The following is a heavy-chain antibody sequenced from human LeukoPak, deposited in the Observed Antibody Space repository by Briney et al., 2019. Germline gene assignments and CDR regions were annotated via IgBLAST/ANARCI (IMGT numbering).Heavy chain of an antibody. CDR2: IYYSGST. CDR1: GGSISSSSYY. V-gene: IGHV4-39*01. J-gene: IGHJ4*02. CDR3: ARVLWFGELSYFDY. D-gene: IGHD3-10*01. Sequence: PSETLSLTCTVSGGSISSSSYYWGWIRQPPGKGLEWIGSIYYSGSTYYNPSLKSRVTISVDTSKNQFSLKLSSVTAADTAVYYCARVLWFGELSYFDYWGQGTLVSVSS.